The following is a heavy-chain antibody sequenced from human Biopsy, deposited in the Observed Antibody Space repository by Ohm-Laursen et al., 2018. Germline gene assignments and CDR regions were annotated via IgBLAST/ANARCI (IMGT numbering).Heavy chain of an antibody. J-gene: IGHJ5*02. CDR2: TYYRSKWSN. CDR1: GDSISNKSGT. D-gene: IGHD7-27*01. V-gene: IGHV6-1*01. Sequence: QTLSLTCAISGDSISNKSGTWNWIRQSPSRGLEWLGRTYYRSKWSNDYAPSVKSRITINPETSTNQFSLQLQSMTPDDTALYYCARANSATGDNYFDPWGQGTLVTVSS. CDR3: ARANSATGDNYFDP.